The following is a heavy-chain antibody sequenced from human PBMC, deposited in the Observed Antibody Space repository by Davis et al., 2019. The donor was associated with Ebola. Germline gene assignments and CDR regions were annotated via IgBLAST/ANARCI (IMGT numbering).Heavy chain of an antibody. J-gene: IGHJ5*02. CDR2: IYYSGST. D-gene: IGHD3-10*01. V-gene: IGHV4-59*01. CDR3: ARGEYYYGSGSIRFDP. Sequence: GSLRLSCTVSGGSISSYYRSWIRQPPGKGLEWIGYIYYSGSTNYNPSLKSRVTISVDTSKNQFSLKLSSVTAADTAVYYCARGEYYYGSGSIRFDPWGQGTLVTVSS. CDR1: GGSISSYY.